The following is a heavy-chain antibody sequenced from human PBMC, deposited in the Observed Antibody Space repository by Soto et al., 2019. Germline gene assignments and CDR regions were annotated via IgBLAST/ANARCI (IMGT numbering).Heavy chain of an antibody. J-gene: IGHJ3*02. D-gene: IGHD1-1*01. V-gene: IGHV4-34*01. CDR1: GGSFSGYY. CDR2: INHSGST. CDR3: ARRGNWNDGNGAFDI. Sequence: SETLSLTCAVYGGSFSGYYWSWIRQPPGKGLEWIGEINHSGSTNYNPSLKSRVTISVDTSKNQFSLKLSSVTAADTAVYYCARRGNWNDGNGAFDIWGQGTMVTVSS.